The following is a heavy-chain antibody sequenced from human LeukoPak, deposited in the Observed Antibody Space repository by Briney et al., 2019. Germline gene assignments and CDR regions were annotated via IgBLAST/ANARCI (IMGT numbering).Heavy chain of an antibody. D-gene: IGHD4-17*01. J-gene: IGHJ4*02. CDR3: ARDPLTRSTVTTSDY. Sequence: ASVKVSCKASGYTFTSYGISWVRQAPGQGLEWMGRINPNSGGTNYAQKFQGRVTMTRDTSISTAYMDLSRLRSDDTAVYYCARDPLTRSTVTTSDYWGQGTLVTVSS. V-gene: IGHV1-2*06. CDR2: INPNSGGT. CDR1: GYTFTSYG.